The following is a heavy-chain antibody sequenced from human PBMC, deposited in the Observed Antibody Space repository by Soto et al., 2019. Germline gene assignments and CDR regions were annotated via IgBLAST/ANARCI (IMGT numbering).Heavy chain of an antibody. V-gene: IGHV4-4*02. CDR3: ARNLAAARGYYYYGMDV. D-gene: IGHD6-6*01. J-gene: IGHJ6*02. CDR1: GGSISSSNW. CDR2: IYHSGST. Sequence: WETLSLTCAVSGGSISSSNWWSWVRQPPGKGLEWIGEIYHSGSTNYNPSLKSRVTISVDKSKNQFSLKLSSVTAADTAVYYCARNLAAARGYYYYGMDVWGQGTTVTVSS.